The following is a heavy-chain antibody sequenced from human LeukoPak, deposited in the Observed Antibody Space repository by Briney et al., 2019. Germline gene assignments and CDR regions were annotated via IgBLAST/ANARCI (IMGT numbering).Heavy chain of an antibody. Sequence: GGSLRLSCAASGFTFSSCSMHWVRQATGKGLVWVSRINSDGSSISYTDSVKGRFTISRDNAKNTLYLQMNSLRAEDTAVYYCARLLAYGSGAEAFDYWGQGALVTVSS. CDR2: INSDGSSI. CDR1: GFTFSSCS. D-gene: IGHD3-10*01. CDR3: ARLLAYGSGAEAFDY. J-gene: IGHJ4*02. V-gene: IGHV3-74*01.